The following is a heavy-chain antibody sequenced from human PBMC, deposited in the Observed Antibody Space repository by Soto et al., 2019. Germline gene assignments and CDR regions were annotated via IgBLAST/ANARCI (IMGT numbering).Heavy chain of an antibody. CDR2: IYPGDSDT. V-gene: IGHV5-51*01. J-gene: IGHJ5*02. CDR3: ARYGGYCSSTSCYGWFDP. Sequence: PGESLKISCKGSGYSFTSYWIGWVRQMPGKGLEWMGIIYPGDSDTRYSPSFQGQVTISADKSISTAYLQWSSLKASDTAMYYCARYGGYCSSTSCYGWFDPWGQGTLVTVYS. D-gene: IGHD2-2*01. CDR1: GYSFTSYW.